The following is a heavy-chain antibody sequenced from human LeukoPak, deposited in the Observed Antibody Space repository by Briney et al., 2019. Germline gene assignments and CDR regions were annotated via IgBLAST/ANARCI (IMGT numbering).Heavy chain of an antibody. Sequence: GGSLRLSCAASGFTFISYAISWVRQAPEKGLEWVSTISGSGGGTYYADSVKGRSTISRDDSKNQLYLQMNSLGAEDTAVYYCAKDLGRSRNKYFDYWRQGTLVSVSS. CDR1: GFTFISYA. D-gene: IGHD1-26*01. J-gene: IGHJ4*02. V-gene: IGHV3-23*01. CDR3: AKDLGRSRNKYFDY. CDR2: ISGSGGGT.